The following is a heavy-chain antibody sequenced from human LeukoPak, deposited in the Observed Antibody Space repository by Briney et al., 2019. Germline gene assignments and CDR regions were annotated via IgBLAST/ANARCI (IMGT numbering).Heavy chain of an antibody. Sequence: GGSLRLSCAASGFTFSSYAMHWVRQAPGKGLEWVAVISYDGSNKYYADSVKGRFTISRDNSENTLYLQMNSLRAEDTAVYYCARDHGDTAILPWGQGTLVTVSS. D-gene: IGHD5-18*01. V-gene: IGHV3-30*04. J-gene: IGHJ5*02. CDR1: GFTFSSYA. CDR2: ISYDGSNK. CDR3: ARDHGDTAILP.